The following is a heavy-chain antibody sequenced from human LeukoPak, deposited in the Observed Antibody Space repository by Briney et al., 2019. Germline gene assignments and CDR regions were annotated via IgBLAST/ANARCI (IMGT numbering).Heavy chain of an antibody. CDR2: INSGSRTI. CDR1: GFSFSNFD. D-gene: IGHD4-11*01. Sequence: AGGSLRLSCAASGFSFSNFDMSWVRQAPGKGLEWVSFINSGSRTIYYADSVKGRFTISRDNAKNSLYLQMNSLRAEDTAVYYCARDDYTNWFDPWGQGTLVTVSS. CDR3: ARDDYTNWFDP. V-gene: IGHV3-11*01. J-gene: IGHJ5*02.